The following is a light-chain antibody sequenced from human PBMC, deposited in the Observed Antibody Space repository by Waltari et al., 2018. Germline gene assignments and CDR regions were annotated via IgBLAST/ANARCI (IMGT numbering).Light chain of an antibody. V-gene: IGLV2-14*03. CDR3: SSYISSSTLEL. J-gene: IGLJ2*01. CDR1: SSDVGGYNY. CDR2: DVR. Sequence: QSALTQPASVSGSPGQSITISSTGTSSDVGGYNYVPWYQQHPGKAPKLMIYDVRNRPSGVSNRFSGSKSGNTASLTISGLQAEDEADYYCSSYISSSTLELFGGGTSLTVL.